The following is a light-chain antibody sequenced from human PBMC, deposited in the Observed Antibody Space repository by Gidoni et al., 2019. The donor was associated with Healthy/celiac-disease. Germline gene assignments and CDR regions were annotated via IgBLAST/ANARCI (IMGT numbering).Light chain of an antibody. Sequence: AIQMTQSPSSLSASVGDRVTIICRARQGIRNDVGWYQQKPGKAPKLLIYAASSLQSGVPSRFSGSGSGTDFTLTISSLQPEDFATYYCLQDYNYPWTFGQGTKVEIK. CDR3: LQDYNYPWT. CDR2: AAS. CDR1: QGIRND. J-gene: IGKJ1*01. V-gene: IGKV1-6*01.